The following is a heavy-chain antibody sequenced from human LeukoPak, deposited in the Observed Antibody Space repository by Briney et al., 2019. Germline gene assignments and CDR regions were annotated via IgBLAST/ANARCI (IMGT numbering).Heavy chain of an antibody. Sequence: ASVKVSCKASGYTFTSYGFTWVRQAPGQGLEWMGWISAYNGNTNYAQKLQGRVSMTTDTSTSTAYMELRSLRSDDTAVYYCARPASYYYDSSGSPFDYWGQGTLVTVSS. V-gene: IGHV1-18*01. CDR2: ISAYNGNT. CDR1: GYTFTSYG. D-gene: IGHD3-22*01. CDR3: ARPASYYYDSSGSPFDY. J-gene: IGHJ4*02.